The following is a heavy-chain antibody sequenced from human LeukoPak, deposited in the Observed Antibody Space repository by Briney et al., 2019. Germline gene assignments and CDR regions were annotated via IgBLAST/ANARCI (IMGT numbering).Heavy chain of an antibody. D-gene: IGHD6-13*01. J-gene: IGHJ3*02. CDR2: IYTSGST. Sequence: SETLSLTCTVSGGSISSYYWSWIRQPAGKGLEWIGRIYTSGSTNYNPSLKSRVTMSVDTSKNQFSLKLSSVTAADTAVYYCAREFSRGVAAVGPGVFDIWGQGTMVTVSS. CDR1: GGSISSYY. V-gene: IGHV4-4*07. CDR3: AREFSRGVAAVGPGVFDI.